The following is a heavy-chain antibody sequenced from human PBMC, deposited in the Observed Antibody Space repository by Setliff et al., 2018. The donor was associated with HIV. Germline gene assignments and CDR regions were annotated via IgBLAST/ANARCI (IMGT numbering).Heavy chain of an antibody. CDR1: GGTFRKYA. J-gene: IGHJ1*01. V-gene: IGHV1-69*05. Sequence: GASVKVSCKASGGTFRKYAISWVRQAPGQGLEWMGGIIPIFGIANYAQKFQDRVTITTDESTTTAYMELSSLRSEDTAVYYCARDPDYYDSSGYYPEYFQHWGQGTLVTVSS. CDR2: IIPIFGIA. CDR3: ARDPDYYDSSGYYPEYFQH. D-gene: IGHD3-22*01.